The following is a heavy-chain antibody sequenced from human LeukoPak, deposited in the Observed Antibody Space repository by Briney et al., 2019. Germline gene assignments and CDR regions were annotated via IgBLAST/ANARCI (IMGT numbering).Heavy chain of an antibody. V-gene: IGHV3-30-3*01. CDR3: AREQVWFEGNFDY. CDR2: ISYDGSNK. D-gene: IGHD3-10*01. Sequence: GGSLRLSCAASGFTFSSYAVHWVRQALGKGLEGVAVISYDGSNKYYADSVKGRFTISRDNSKNTLYLQMNSLRAEDTAVYYCAREQVWFEGNFDYWGQGTLVTVSS. J-gene: IGHJ4*02. CDR1: GFTFSSYA.